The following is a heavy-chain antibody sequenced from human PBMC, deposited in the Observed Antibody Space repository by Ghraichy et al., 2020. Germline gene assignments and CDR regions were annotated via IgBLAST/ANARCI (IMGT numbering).Heavy chain of an antibody. CDR3: ARDSGYYDFWSGPNPFDY. CDR1: GFTFSSYA. D-gene: IGHD3-3*01. V-gene: IGHV3-30-3*01. Sequence: GGSLRLSCAASGFTFSSYAMHWVRQAPGKGLEWVAVISYDGSNKYYADSVKGRFTISRDNSKNTLYLQMNSLRAEDTAVYYCARDSGYYDFWSGPNPFDYWGQGTLVTVSS. CDR2: ISYDGSNK. J-gene: IGHJ4*02.